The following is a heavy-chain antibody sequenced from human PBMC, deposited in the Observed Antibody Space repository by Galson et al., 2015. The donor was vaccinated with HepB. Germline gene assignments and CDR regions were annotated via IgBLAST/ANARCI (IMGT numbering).Heavy chain of an antibody. V-gene: IGHV1-46*01. D-gene: IGHD2-2*01. CDR1: GYTFSNYY. Sequence: SVKVSCKASGYTFSNYYIHWVRQAPGQGLEWMGIINPSGGSTTYAQKFQGRVTMTRDTSTTTVYMELSSLRSEDTAVYSCARGSKFQLPSLDYWGQGTLVTVSA. J-gene: IGHJ4*02. CDR2: INPSGGST. CDR3: ARGSKFQLPSLDY.